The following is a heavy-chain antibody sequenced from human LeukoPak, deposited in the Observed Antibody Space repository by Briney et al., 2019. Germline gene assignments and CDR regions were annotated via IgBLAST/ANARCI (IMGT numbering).Heavy chain of an antibody. D-gene: IGHD3-10*01. CDR1: GGSISSGSYS. V-gene: IGHV4-61*02. CDR3: ASSTGSGSYYPLFDY. CDR2: IYTSGST. J-gene: IGHJ4*02. Sequence: SQTLSLTCTVSGGSISSGSYSWSWIRQPAGKVLEWIGRIYTSGSTNYNPSLKSRVTISVDTSKNQFSMKLSSVTAADTAVYYCASSTGSGSYYPLFDYWGQGTLVTVSS.